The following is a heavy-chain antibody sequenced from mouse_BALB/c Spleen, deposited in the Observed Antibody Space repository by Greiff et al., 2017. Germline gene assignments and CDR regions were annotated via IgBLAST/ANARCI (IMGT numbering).Heavy chain of an antibody. J-gene: IGHJ2*01. CDR3: ALDPSVGSYYYGSSLGY. Sequence: VQLQQSGAELVKPGASVKLSCTASGFNIKDTYMHWVKQRPEQGLEWIGRIDPANGNTKYDPKFQGKATITADTSSNTAYLQLSSLTSEDTAVYYCALDPSVGSYYYGSSLGYWGQGTTLTVSS. CDR2: IDPANGNT. V-gene: IGHV14-3*02. D-gene: IGHD1-1*01. CDR1: GFNIKDTY.